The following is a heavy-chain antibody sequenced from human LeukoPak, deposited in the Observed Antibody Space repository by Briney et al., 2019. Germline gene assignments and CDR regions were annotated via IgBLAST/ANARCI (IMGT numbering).Heavy chain of an antibody. CDR2: ISYDGSIK. J-gene: IGHJ5*02. D-gene: IGHD6-6*01. CDR3: ARGPYSSSFWFDP. CDR1: GFTFSSYA. V-gene: IGHV3-30-3*01. Sequence: PGGSLRLSCAASGFTFSSYAMHWVRQAPGKGLEWVAVISYDGSIKYYADSVKGRFTTSRDNSKNMLYLQMNSLSAEDTAVYYCARGPYSSSFWFDPWGQGTLVTVSS.